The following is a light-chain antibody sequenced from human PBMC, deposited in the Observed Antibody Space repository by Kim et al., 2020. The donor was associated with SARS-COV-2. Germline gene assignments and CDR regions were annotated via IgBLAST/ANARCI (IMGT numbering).Light chain of an antibody. V-gene: IGKV2-30*01. CDR1: QRLVCGGGSAY. Sequence: PASSSCRSSQRLVCGGGSAYLSWFHQRPGQSPRRLIYEVSNRDSGGPDRFSGSGSGTDFTLQISRVEAEDVGVYYCMQGTHWPFTFGPGTKVDIK. CDR3: MQGTHWPFT. J-gene: IGKJ3*01. CDR2: EVS.